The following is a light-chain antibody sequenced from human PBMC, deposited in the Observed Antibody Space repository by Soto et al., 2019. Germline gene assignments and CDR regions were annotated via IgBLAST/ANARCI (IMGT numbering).Light chain of an antibody. CDR1: QSLSKS. CDR2: GAS. V-gene: IGKV3-11*01. CDR3: QQRSSWPLT. Sequence: VLAQAAASLPFSAGESAALSFRASQSLSKSLVWYQQKPGQAPSLLIDGASNRAPAIPARFSGSASGTDLPLPITSLEPEAFAVYFCQQRSSWPLTFGGGTKVDIK. J-gene: IGKJ4*02.